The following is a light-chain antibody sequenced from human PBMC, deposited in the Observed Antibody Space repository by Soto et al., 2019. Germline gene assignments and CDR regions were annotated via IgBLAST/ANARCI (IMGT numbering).Light chain of an antibody. CDR1: SGDVGGYNY. CDR2: DVS. V-gene: IGLV2-14*01. J-gene: IGLJ1*01. CDR3: SLYTSSSTYV. Sequence: QSVLTQPASVSGPPGQSITISCTGTSGDVGGYNYVSWYQQHPGKAPKLMIYDVSNRPSGVSNRFSGSKSGNTASLTISGLQAEYEADYYCSLYTSSSTYVFGTGTKVTVL.